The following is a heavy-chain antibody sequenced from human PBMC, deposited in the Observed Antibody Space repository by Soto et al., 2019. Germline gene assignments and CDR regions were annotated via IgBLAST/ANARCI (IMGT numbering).Heavy chain of an antibody. Sequence: QVQLVQSGAEVKKPGSSVKVSCKASGGTFSSYAISWVRQAPGQGLEWMGGIIPIFGTTNYAQKFQGRVTITADEYTTIAYMELSSLGSEDTAVYYCARGGATLVRAVLRTGYYGMDVWGQGTTVTVSS. CDR1: GGTFSSYA. CDR3: ARGGATLVRAVLRTGYYGMDV. V-gene: IGHV1-69*01. D-gene: IGHD3-10*01. J-gene: IGHJ6*02. CDR2: IIPIFGTT.